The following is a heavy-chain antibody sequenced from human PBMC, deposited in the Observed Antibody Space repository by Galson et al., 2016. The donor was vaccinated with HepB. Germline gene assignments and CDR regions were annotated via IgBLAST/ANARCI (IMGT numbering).Heavy chain of an antibody. CDR2: LNAGNGNT. J-gene: IGHJ4*02. V-gene: IGHV1-3*03. CDR1: GYSLSSYD. Sequence: SVKVSRKASGYSLSSYDIHWVRQAPGQGLEWMGWLNAGNGNTNYSQEFQGRVTITRDTPATNVYMELSSLRAEDTAVYYGARVSRLAEVYWGQGPLVPVSS. CDR3: ARVSRLAEVY.